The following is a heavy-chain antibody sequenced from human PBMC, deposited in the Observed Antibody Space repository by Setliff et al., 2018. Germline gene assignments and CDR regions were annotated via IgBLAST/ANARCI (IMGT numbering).Heavy chain of an antibody. J-gene: IGHJ4*02. CDR2: INQSGST. Sequence: SETLSLTCAVYGGSFNSYYWSWIRQPPGKGLEWIGEINQSGSTNYNPSLKSRVTISVDTSKNQFSLKLSSVTAADTAVYYCARGRSNFWGYYFDYWGQGTLVTVSS. V-gene: IGHV4-34*01. CDR3: ARGRSNFWGYYFDY. D-gene: IGHD3-3*01. CDR1: GGSFNSYY.